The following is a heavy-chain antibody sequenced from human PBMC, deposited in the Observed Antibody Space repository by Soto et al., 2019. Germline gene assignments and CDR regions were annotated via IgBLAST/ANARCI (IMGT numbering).Heavy chain of an antibody. J-gene: IGHJ6*03. V-gene: IGHV1-18*01. Sequence: QVQLVQSGAEVKKPGASVKVSCKASGYTFTSYGISWVRQAPGQGLEWMGWISAYNGNTNYAQKLQGRVTMTTDTSTSTAYMELRSLRSDDTAVYYCAGAGGWGWEQLVGDYYYYMDVWGKGTTVTVSS. CDR3: AGAGGWGWEQLVGDYYYYMDV. CDR2: ISAYNGNT. CDR1: GYTFTSYG. D-gene: IGHD6-6*01.